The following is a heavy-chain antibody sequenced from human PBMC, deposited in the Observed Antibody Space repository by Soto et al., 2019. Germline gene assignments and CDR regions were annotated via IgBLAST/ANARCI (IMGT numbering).Heavy chain of an antibody. Sequence: EMQLLESGGGLVQPGGSLRLSCVVSGFSFSTYGVTWVRQAPGKGLGWVCGVSGGSGVTHYTDSVKGRFTISGDDSKNTVYLQMPSLRGEDTAVYYCTRWNGYGDLWGQGTLVTVSS. CDR3: TRWNGYGDL. CDR1: GFSFSTYG. J-gene: IGHJ5*02. CDR2: VSGGSGVT. V-gene: IGHV3-23*01. D-gene: IGHD1-1*01.